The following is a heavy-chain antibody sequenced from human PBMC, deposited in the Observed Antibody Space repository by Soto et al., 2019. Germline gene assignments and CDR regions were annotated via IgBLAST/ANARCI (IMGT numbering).Heavy chain of an antibody. V-gene: IGHV3-23*01. Sequence: PGGSLRLSCAASGFTFSSYAMSWVRQAPGKGLEWVSAISGSGGSTYYADSVKGRFTISRDNSKNTLYLQMNSLRAEDTAVYYCAKDRAPSPESSSSFLDYWGQGTLVTVSS. CDR2: ISGSGGST. J-gene: IGHJ4*02. CDR3: AKDRAPSPESSSSFLDY. D-gene: IGHD6-6*01. CDR1: GFTFSSYA.